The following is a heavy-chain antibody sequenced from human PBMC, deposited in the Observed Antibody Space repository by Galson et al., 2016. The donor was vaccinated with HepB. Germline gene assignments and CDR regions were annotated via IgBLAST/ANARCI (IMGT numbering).Heavy chain of an antibody. CDR1: GFTFSSYG. CDR3: AKEKGTSSCWYGGLDY. V-gene: IGHV3-30*18. D-gene: IGHD6-19*01. CDR2: ISYDGSNE. Sequence: SLRLSCAAPGFTFSSYGMHWVRQAPGKGLEWVAAISYDGSNEYYADSVKARFTISRDNSKNTLYLQMNSLRAADTARYYCAKEKGTSSCWYGGLDYWGQGTLVTVSS. J-gene: IGHJ4*02.